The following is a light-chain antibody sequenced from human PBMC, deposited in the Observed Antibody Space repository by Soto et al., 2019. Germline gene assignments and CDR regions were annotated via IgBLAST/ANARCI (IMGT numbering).Light chain of an antibody. CDR2: DTS. Sequence: QAVVTQEPSLTVSPGGTVTLTCGSSTGAVTNGHTPYWFQQTPGQAPRTLIYDTSNKHSWTPARFSGSLLGGKAALTLSGAQPEDEAEYYCLLSYDATNVVFGGGTKLTVL. V-gene: IGLV7-46*01. CDR3: LLSYDATNVV. CDR1: TGAVTNGHT. J-gene: IGLJ2*01.